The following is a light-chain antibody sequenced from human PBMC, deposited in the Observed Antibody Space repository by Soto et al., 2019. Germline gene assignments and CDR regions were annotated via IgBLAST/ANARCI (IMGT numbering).Light chain of an antibody. CDR3: QTGGTGIVI. J-gene: IGLJ2*01. Sequence: QSVLTQSPSASASLGASVKLTCTLSSGHSNYAIAWHQQQPEKGPRYLMKLNRDGSHSKGDGIPNRFSGSSSGAERYLTISSLQSEDEADYYCQTGGTGIVIFGGGTKVTV. CDR1: SGHSNYA. CDR2: LNRDGSH. V-gene: IGLV4-69*01.